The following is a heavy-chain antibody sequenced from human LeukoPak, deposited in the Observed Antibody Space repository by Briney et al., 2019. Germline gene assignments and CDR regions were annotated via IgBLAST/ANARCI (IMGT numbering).Heavy chain of an antibody. V-gene: IGHV3-20*01. J-gene: IGHJ3*02. CDR3: ARDSGRWFGAREAFDI. Sequence: PGGSLRLSCAASGFTFEDFGMTWVRQVPGKGLEWVSGINWNGVKTYYADSVKGRFTISRDNAKNTLYLEMNSLRVDDTALYHCARDSGRWFGAREAFDIWGQGTMVTVST. CDR2: INWNGVKT. D-gene: IGHD3-10*01. CDR1: GFTFEDFG.